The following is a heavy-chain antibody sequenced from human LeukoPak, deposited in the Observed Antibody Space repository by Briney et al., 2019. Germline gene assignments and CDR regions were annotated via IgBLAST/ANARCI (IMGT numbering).Heavy chain of an antibody. J-gene: IGHJ4*01. CDR2: LSGSGVNT. D-gene: IGHD3-10*01. CDR1: GFTFSSYA. V-gene: IGHV3-23*01. Sequence: PGGSLRLSCAASGFTFSSYAMSWVRQAPGKGLEGVSTLSGSGVNTYYADSVKGRFTISRDNSKNTLYLQMNSLRAEDTAVYYCAKDYFSGNWGQEPWSPSPQ. CDR3: AKDYFSGN.